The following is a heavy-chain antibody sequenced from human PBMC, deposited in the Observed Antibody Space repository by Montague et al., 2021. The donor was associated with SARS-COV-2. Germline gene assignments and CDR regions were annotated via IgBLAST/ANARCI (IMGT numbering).Heavy chain of an antibody. D-gene: IGHD3-9*01. V-gene: IGHV3-21*01. CDR3: ARDLHYDILTGYWDY. CDR1: GFTFSSYA. Sequence: SLRLSCAASGFTFSSYAMHWVRQAPGRGLEWASSISSSSYIYYADSVKGRFTISRDNAKNSLYLQMNSLRAEDMAVYYCARDLHYDILTGYWDYWGQGTLVTVSS. J-gene: IGHJ4*02. CDR2: ISSSSYI.